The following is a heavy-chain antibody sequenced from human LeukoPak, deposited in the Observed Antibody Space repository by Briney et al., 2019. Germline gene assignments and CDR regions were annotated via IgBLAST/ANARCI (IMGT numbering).Heavy chain of an antibody. D-gene: IGHD6-6*01. V-gene: IGHV3-53*01. J-gene: IGHJ5*02. CDR1: GFTVSSNY. Sequence: GGSLRLSCAASGFTVSSNYMSWVRQAPGKGLEWVSVIYSGGSTYYAGSVKGRFNISRNNSKNTLYLQMNSLRAEDTAVYDCARSYSSSSNWFDPRGQGTLVTAAS. CDR3: ARSYSSSSNWFDP. CDR2: IYSGGST.